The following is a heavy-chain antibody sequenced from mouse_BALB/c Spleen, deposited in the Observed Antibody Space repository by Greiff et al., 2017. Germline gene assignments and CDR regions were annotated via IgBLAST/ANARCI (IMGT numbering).Heavy chain of an antibody. CDR2: IDPANGNT. CDR3: ARVGNYVYCAMDY. Sequence: EVQLQQSGAELVKPGASVKLSCTASGFNITDTYMHWVKQRPEQGLVWIGRIDPANGNTKYDPKFQGKATITADTSSNTAYLQLSSLTSEDTAVYYCARVGNYVYCAMDYWGQGTSVTVSS. CDR1: GFNITDTY. V-gene: IGHV14-3*02. J-gene: IGHJ4*01. D-gene: IGHD2-1*01.